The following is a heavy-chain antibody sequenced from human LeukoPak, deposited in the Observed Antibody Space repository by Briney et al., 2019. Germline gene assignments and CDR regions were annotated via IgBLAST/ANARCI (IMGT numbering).Heavy chain of an antibody. J-gene: IGHJ4*02. CDR1: GLTFSKFW. CDR3: ARDTLD. D-gene: IGHD1-1*01. CDR2: IDSDGSST. Sequence: GVSLRLSCAASGLTFSKFWMHWVRQAPGKGLMWVSRIDSDGSSTSYADSVKGRFTISRDNAKNMLYLQMNSLRAEDTAIYYCARDTLDWGQGTLVSVTS. V-gene: IGHV3-74*01.